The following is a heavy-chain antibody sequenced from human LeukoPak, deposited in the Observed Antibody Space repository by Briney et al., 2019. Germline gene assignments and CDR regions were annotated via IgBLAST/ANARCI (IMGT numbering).Heavy chain of an antibody. CDR3: AKDYQLPYGGFDQ. Sequence: GGPLRLSWAASGFTFRNYAMHWVRQAPGKGLEWVAFIRYDGSKICYADSVKGRFTISRDNSKNALYLQMGSLRPEDTAVYYCAKDYQLPYGGFDQCGQGALVTVSS. V-gene: IGHV3-30*02. J-gene: IGHJ4*02. CDR2: IRYDGSKI. D-gene: IGHD2-2*01. CDR1: GFTFRNYA.